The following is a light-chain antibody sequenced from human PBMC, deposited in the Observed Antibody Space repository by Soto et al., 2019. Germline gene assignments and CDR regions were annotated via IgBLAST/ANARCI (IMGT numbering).Light chain of an antibody. Sequence: EIVLTQSPGSLSLSPGERATLSCRASQSVDSSFFAWYQQKPGQAPRLLIYGASNRATGIPDRFSGRGSGTDFTLTITGLEPEDFAVYYCQQYVSSVTFGQGTRWKSN. J-gene: IGKJ1*01. CDR1: QSVDSSF. V-gene: IGKV3-20*01. CDR2: GAS. CDR3: QQYVSSVT.